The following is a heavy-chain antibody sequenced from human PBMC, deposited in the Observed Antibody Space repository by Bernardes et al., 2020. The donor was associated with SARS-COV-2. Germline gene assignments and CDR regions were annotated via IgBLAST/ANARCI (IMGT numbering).Heavy chain of an antibody. D-gene: IGHD1-1*01. J-gene: IGHJ6*02. Sequence: ASVKVSCKVSGYTLTELSMHWVRQAPGKGLEWMGGVDENGETIYAQKFQGRVTMTEDTSTDTAYMELSSLISDDTAVYYCARGGTGTTYYYYYGMDVWGQGTTVTVSS. CDR3: ARGGTGTTYYYYYGMDV. CDR2: VDENGET. V-gene: IGHV1-24*01. CDR1: GYTLTELS.